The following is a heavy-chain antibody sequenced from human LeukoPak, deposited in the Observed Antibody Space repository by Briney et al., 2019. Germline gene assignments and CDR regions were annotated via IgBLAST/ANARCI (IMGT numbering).Heavy chain of an antibody. CDR2: INPNSGGT. D-gene: IGHD5-18*01. J-gene: IGHJ4*02. CDR1: GNTFTGYY. Sequence: ASVKVSCKASGNTFTGYYMHWVRQAPGQGLEWMGRINPNSGGTNYAQKFQGRVTMTRDTSISTAYMELSRLRSDDTAVYYCGRWSTDSLPDSWGQGTLVTVSS. CDR3: GRWSTDSLPDS. V-gene: IGHV1-2*06.